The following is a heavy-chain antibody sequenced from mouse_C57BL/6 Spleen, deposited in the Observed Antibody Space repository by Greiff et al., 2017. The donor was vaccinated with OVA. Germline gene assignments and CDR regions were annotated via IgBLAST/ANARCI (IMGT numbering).Heavy chain of an antibody. J-gene: IGHJ3*01. CDR1: GFTFSDYG. Sequence: EVKLVESGGGLVKPGGSLKLSCAASGFTFSDYGMHWVRQAPEKGLEWVAYISSGSSTIYYADTVKGRFTISRDNAKNTLFLQMTSLRSEDTAMYYCAREGDYDSFAYWGQGTLVTVSA. V-gene: IGHV5-17*01. D-gene: IGHD2-4*01. CDR2: ISSGSSTI. CDR3: AREGDYDSFAY.